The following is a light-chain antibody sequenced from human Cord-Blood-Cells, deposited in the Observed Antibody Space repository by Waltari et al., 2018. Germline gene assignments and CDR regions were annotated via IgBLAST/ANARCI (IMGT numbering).Light chain of an antibody. Sequence: SYELTQPPSVSVSPGQTARITCSGDALPKQYAYWYQQKPGQAPVLVIYKDRKRPSGIHERFSGSSSGTTVTLTISGGQAEDEADYYCQSADSSGTYVVFGGGTKLTVL. CDR2: KDR. V-gene: IGLV3-25*02. CDR3: QSADSSGTYVV. J-gene: IGLJ2*01. CDR1: ALPKQY.